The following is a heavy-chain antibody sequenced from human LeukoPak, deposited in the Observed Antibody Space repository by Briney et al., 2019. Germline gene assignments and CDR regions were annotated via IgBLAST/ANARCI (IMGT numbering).Heavy chain of an antibody. Sequence: GGSLRVSGAASGFNFSNYAMSLVRQAQAHGLALVSGFSGSGDTTYYADSVKGRFTISRDYSKNTVYLQMNSLRAEDTAVYYCAKDVSSCDGDCNWFDPWGQGILVTVSS. CDR2: FSGSGDTT. D-gene: IGHD2-21*02. CDR3: AKDVSSCDGDCNWFDP. CDR1: GFNFSNYA. J-gene: IGHJ5*02. V-gene: IGHV3-23*01.